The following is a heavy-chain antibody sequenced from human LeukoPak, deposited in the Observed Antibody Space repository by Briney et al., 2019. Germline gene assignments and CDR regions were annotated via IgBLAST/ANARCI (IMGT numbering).Heavy chain of an antibody. CDR1: GGSFSGYH. CDR3: ARSSNLAYNWFDP. V-gene: IGHV4-34*01. J-gene: IGHJ5*02. CDR2: INHSGST. D-gene: IGHD2-2*01. Sequence: SETLSLACGVHGGSFSGYHWSWIRQPPGKGLEWIGEINHSGSTNYNSSLKSRVTISVDTSKNQFSLKLSSVTAADTAVYYCARSSNLAYNWFDPWGQGTLVTVSS.